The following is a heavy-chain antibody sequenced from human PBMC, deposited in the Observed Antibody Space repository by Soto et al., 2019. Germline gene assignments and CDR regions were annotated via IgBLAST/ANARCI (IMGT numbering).Heavy chain of an antibody. CDR3: ASARGSVAINDY. Sequence: QVQLVQSGAEVKKPGASVKVSCKASGYTFTSYDINWVRQATGQGIEWMGWMNPNTGNTGYAQTFQGRVTMTRNTSISTAYMELSSLRSEDTAVYYCASARGSVAINDYWGQGTLVTVSS. CDR2: MNPNTGNT. D-gene: IGHD3-22*01. V-gene: IGHV1-8*01. CDR1: GYTFTSYD. J-gene: IGHJ4*02.